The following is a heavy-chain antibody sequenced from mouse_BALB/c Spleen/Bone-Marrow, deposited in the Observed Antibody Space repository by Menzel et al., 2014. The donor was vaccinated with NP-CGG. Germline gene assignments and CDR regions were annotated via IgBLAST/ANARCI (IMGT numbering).Heavy chain of an antibody. CDR3: TRDQFITTATRAMDY. D-gene: IGHD1-2*01. CDR1: GFTFSSYV. J-gene: IGHJ4*01. Sequence: EVQLVESGGGLVKPGGSLKLSCAASGFTFSSYVMSWVRQSPEKRLEWAAEISSGGSYTYYPNTVTGRFTISRDNAKNTLYLEMSSLRSEDTAIYYCTRDQFITTATRAMDYWGQGTSVTVSS. CDR2: ISSGGSYT. V-gene: IGHV5-9-4*01.